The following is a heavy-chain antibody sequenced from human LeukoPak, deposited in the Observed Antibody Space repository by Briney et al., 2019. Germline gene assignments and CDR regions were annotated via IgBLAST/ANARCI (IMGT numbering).Heavy chain of an antibody. CDR3: ARSSGYYSSLFYMHV. CDR1: GYTFTSYD. Sequence: GASVKVSCKASGYTFTSYDINWVRLATGQGLEWMGWMNPNSGNTGYAQKFQGRVTMTSDMSTSTVYMELSSLRSEDTAVYYCARSSGYYSSLFYMHVWGKGTTVTVSS. D-gene: IGHD3-22*01. J-gene: IGHJ6*03. V-gene: IGHV1-8*02. CDR2: MNPNSGNT.